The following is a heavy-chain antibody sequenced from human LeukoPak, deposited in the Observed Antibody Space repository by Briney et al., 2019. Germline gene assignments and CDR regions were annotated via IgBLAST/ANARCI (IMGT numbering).Heavy chain of an antibody. CDR1: GFSFSSYT. J-gene: IGHJ3*02. D-gene: IGHD2-15*01. V-gene: IGHV3-21*01. CDR3: ARDACSGGSCYLWASDI. CDR2: ISASSTYI. Sequence: PGGSLRLSCAASGFSFSSYTMSWVRQAPGKGLEWVSSISASSTYIYYADSVEGRFTISRDNAKNSLYLQMNSLRAEDTAVYYCARDACSGGSCYLWASDIWGQGTMVTVSS.